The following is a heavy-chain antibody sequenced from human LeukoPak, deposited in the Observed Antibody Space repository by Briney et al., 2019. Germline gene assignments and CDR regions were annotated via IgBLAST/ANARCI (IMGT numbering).Heavy chain of an antibody. CDR2: TYYSGTT. Sequence: SETLSLTCTVSGGSSSSYYWSWIRQPPGKGLEWIGYTYYSGTTNYNPSLKSRVTISVDTSQNQFSLKMISVTAADTAVYYCARGYSGSYFETFDYWGQGTLVTVSS. CDR1: GGSSSSYY. J-gene: IGHJ4*02. CDR3: ARGYSGSYFETFDY. D-gene: IGHD1-26*01. V-gene: IGHV4-59*01.